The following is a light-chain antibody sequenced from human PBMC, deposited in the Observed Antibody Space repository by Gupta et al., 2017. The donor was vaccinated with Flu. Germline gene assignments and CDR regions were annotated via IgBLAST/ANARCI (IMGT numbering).Light chain of an antibody. CDR2: WAS. CDR1: QSVLYSSNNKNY. J-gene: IGKJ2*01. Sequence: DIVMTQSPDSLAVSLGERATINCKSSQSVLYSSNNKNYLAWYQQKPGQPPKLLICWASTRESGVPDRFSGSGSGTDFTLTISSLQAEDVAVYYCQQDYSTPLTFGQGTKLEIK. CDR3: QQDYSTPLT. V-gene: IGKV4-1*01.